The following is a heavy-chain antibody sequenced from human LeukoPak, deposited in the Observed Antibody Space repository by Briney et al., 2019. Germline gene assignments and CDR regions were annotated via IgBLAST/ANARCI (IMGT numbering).Heavy chain of an antibody. V-gene: IGHV3-43*02. CDR3: ALFGESTDYYFDY. J-gene: IGHJ4*02. CDR1: GFTFDDYA. Sequence: GGSLRLSCAASGFTFDDYAMHWVRQAPGKGLEWVSLISGDGGNTHYADSVKGRFTISIDNSKNSLYLQMNSLRTEDTALYYCALFGESTDYYFDYWGQGTLITVSS. CDR2: ISGDGGNT. D-gene: IGHD3-10*02.